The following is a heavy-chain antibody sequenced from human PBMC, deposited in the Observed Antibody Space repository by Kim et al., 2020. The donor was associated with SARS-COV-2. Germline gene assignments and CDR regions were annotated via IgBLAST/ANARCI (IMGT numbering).Heavy chain of an antibody. CDR3: ASKVNIVVVPAAIYYYYGMDV. CDR2: IIPILGIA. D-gene: IGHD2-2*01. Sequence: SVKVSCKASGGTFSSYTISWVRQAPGQGLEWMGRIIPILGIANYAQKFQGRVTITADKSTSTAYMELSSLRSEDTAVYYCASKVNIVVVPAAIYYYYGMDVWGQGTTVTVSS. V-gene: IGHV1-69*02. CDR1: GGTFSSYT. J-gene: IGHJ6*02.